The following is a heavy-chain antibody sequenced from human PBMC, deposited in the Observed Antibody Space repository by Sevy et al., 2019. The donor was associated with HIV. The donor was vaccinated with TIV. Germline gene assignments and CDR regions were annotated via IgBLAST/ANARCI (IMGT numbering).Heavy chain of an antibody. D-gene: IGHD3-16*01. Sequence: GGSLRLSCAASEFTFSYYWMTWVRQAPGKGLEWVANIKQDGSEKYYVDSVKGRFTISRDNAKNSLYLQMNSLRAEDTAMYYWAGGDIYRSSPAGMDVWGQGTTVTVSS. V-gene: IGHV3-7*03. CDR3: AGGDIYRSSPAGMDV. CDR1: EFTFSYYW. CDR2: IKQDGSEK. J-gene: IGHJ6*02.